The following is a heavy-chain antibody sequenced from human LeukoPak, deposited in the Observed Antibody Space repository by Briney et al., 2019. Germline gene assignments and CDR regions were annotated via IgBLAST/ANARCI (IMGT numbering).Heavy chain of an antibody. J-gene: IGHJ4*02. CDR3: ARAPSSWYRGLNFDY. D-gene: IGHD6-13*01. CDR1: GFTFSNYG. CDR2: IRFDGSHK. V-gene: IGHV3-30*02. Sequence: PGGSLRLSCAASGFTFSNYGMFWFRQAPGKGLDWVSFIRFDGSHKYYADSVKGRFTISRDNAKNSLYLQMNSLRAEDTAVYYCARAPSSWYRGLNFDYWGQGTLVTVSS.